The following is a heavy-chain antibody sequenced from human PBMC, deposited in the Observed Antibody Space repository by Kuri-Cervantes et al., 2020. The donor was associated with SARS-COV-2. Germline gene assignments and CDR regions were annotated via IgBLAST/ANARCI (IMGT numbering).Heavy chain of an antibody. CDR3: ARETGTTHYYYYGMDV. CDR2: INAGNGNT. V-gene: IGHV1-3*01. J-gene: IGHJ6*02. Sequence: ASVKVSCKASGYTFTSYAMHWVRQAPGQRLEWMGWINAGNGNTKYSQKFQGRVTITRDTSANTAYMELSSLRSEDTAVYYCARETGTTHYYYYGMDVWGQGTTVTVSS. CDR1: GYTFTSYA. D-gene: IGHD1-7*01.